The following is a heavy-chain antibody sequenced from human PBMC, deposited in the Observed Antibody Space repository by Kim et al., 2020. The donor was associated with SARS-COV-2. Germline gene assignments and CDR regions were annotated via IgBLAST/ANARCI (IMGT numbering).Heavy chain of an antibody. D-gene: IGHD3-3*01. CDR2: INHSGST. Sequence: SETLSLTCAVYGGSFSGYYWSWIRQPPGKGLEWIGEINHSGSTNYNPSLKSRVTISVDTSKNQFSLKLSSVTAADTAVYYCARGLSGFWGGYPYFDYWGQGTLVTVSS. CDR3: ARGLSGFWGGYPYFDY. J-gene: IGHJ4*02. V-gene: IGHV4-34*01. CDR1: GGSFSGYY.